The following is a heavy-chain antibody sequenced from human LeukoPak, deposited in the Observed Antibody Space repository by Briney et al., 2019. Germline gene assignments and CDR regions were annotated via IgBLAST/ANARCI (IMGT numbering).Heavy chain of an antibody. CDR1: GGSISSYY. CDR3: VRHFYDFWSGSAIGDAFDI. CDR2: IYTSGST. J-gene: IGHJ3*02. D-gene: IGHD3-3*01. Sequence: SETLSLTCTVSGGSISSYYWSWIRQPAGKGLEWIGRIYTSGSTNYNPSLKSRVTMSVDTSKNQFSLKLSSVTAADTAVYYCVRHFYDFWSGSAIGDAFDIWGQGTMVTVSS. V-gene: IGHV4-4*07.